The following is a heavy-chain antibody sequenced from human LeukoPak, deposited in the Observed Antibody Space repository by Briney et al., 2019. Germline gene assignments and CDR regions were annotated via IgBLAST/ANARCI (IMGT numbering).Heavy chain of an antibody. J-gene: IGHJ4*02. D-gene: IGHD4-11*01. CDR1: GVTFSTYS. CDR2: ISGSGGST. Sequence: GGSLRLSCSASGVTFSTYSMNWVRQTPGKGLMWVSSISGSGGSTYYAESVKGRFSISRDNSKKMMYLQMNSLRADDTAVYYCAKDKEATTVTTPYFDYWGQGALVTVYS. V-gene: IGHV3-23*01. CDR3: AKDKEATTVTTPYFDY.